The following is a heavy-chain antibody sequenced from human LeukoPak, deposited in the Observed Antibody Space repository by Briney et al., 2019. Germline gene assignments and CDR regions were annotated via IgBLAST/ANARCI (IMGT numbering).Heavy chain of an antibody. V-gene: IGHV3-23*01. D-gene: IGHD3-16*01. CDR1: EFTFATYH. J-gene: IGHJ4*02. Sequence: PGGSLRLSCAASEFTFATYHMTCVRQAPGEGLKWVSAISDSGASAYYADSVKGRFTISRDSSKNTLYLQMNSLRAEDTAVYYCARWGVFDYWGQGTLVTVSS. CDR2: ISDSGASA. CDR3: ARWGVFDY.